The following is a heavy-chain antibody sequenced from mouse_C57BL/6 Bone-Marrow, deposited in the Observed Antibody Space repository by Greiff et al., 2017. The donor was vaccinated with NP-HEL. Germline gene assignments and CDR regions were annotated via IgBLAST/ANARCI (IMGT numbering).Heavy chain of an antibody. CDR3: ARPGRGPFAY. V-gene: IGHV1-61*01. CDR1: GYTFTSYW. Sequence: VQLQQPGAELVRPGSSVKLSCKASGYTFTSYWMDWVKQRPGQGLEWIGNIYPSDSETHYNQKFKDKATLTVDKSSSTAYMQLSSLTSEDSAVYYCARPGRGPFAYWGQGTLVTVSA. CDR2: IYPSDSET. J-gene: IGHJ3*01.